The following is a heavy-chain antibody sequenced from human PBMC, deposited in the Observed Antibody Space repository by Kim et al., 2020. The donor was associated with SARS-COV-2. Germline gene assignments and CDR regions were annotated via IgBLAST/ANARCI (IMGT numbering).Heavy chain of an antibody. Sequence: GGSLRLSCAASGFTFSSYAMHWVRQAPGKGLEWVAVISYDGSNKYYADSVKGRFTISRDNSKNTLYLQMNSLRAEDTAVYYCARDYTSGGSYIFDYWGQGTLVTVSS. V-gene: IGHV3-30*04. CDR1: GFTFSSYA. D-gene: IGHD1-26*01. J-gene: IGHJ4*02. CDR2: ISYDGSNK. CDR3: ARDYTSGGSYIFDY.